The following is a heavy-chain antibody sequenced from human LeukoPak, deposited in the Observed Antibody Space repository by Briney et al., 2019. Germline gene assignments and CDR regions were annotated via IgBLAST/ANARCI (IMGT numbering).Heavy chain of an antibody. J-gene: IGHJ4*02. Sequence: SVKVSCKASGGTFSSYAISWVRQAPGQGLEWMGGIIPIFGTANYAQKFQGRVTITADKSTSTAYMELSSLRSEDTAVYYCARDEPYNSGWYYFDYWGQGTLVTVSS. D-gene: IGHD6-19*01. CDR3: ARDEPYNSGWYYFDY. CDR1: GGTFSSYA. CDR2: IIPIFGTA. V-gene: IGHV1-69*06.